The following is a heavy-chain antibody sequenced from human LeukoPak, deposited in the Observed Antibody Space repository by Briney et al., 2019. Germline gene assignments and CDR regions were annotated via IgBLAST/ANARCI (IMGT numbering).Heavy chain of an antibody. CDR1: GFRFSDYY. CDR2: ISSSGDTK. CDR3: ARAFIDVDSSGSYGMDV. J-gene: IGHJ6*02. V-gene: IGHV3-11*04. D-gene: IGHD3-22*01. Sequence: GGSLRLSCAASGFRFSDYYMSWIRQAPGKGLEWLSYISSSGDTKYYADSVKGRFTISRDNAKNSLYLQMNSLRAEDTAVYYCARAFIDVDSSGSYGMDVWGQGTTVTVSS.